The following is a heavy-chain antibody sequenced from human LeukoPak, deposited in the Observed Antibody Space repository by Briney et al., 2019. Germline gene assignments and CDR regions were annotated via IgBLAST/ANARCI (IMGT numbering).Heavy chain of an antibody. V-gene: IGHV3-23*01. CDR2: ISGSGGST. D-gene: IGHD3-3*01. J-gene: IGHJ4*02. Sequence: GGSLRLSCAASGFTFSSYAMSWVRQAPGKGLEWVSAISGSGGSTYYADSVKGRFTISRDNFKNTLYLQMNSLRAEDTAVYYCAYDFWSGFVDYWGQGTLVTVSS. CDR1: GFTFSSYA. CDR3: AYDFWSGFVDY.